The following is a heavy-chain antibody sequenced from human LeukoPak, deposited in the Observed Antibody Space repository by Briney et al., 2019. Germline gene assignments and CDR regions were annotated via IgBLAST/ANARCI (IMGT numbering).Heavy chain of an antibody. Sequence: PGGSLRLSCAASGFTIDDYAMHWVRQAPGKGLERVSGISWNSGSIGYADSVKGRFTISRDNAKNSLYLQMNSLRAEDMTLYYCAKGATVVTHSGYAFDIWGQGTMVTVSS. V-gene: IGHV3-9*03. CDR2: ISWNSGSI. J-gene: IGHJ3*02. D-gene: IGHD4-23*01. CDR3: AKGATVVTHSGYAFDI. CDR1: GFTIDDYA.